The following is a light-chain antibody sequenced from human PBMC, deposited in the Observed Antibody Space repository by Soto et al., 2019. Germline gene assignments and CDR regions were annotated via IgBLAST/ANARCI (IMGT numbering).Light chain of an antibody. J-gene: IGKJ1*01. Sequence: DIQMTQSPSTLSASVGDRVTITCRASQSISPWLAWYQQKPGRAPKLLIWHASSLESGVPSRFSGSGSGTEFTLTISSLQPDDFATYYCQQYNTYWTFGQGTKVEIK. CDR3: QQYNTYWT. V-gene: IGKV1-5*01. CDR2: HAS. CDR1: QSISPW.